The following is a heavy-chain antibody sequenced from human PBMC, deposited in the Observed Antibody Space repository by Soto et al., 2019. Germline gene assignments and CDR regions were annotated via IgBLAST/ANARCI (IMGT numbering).Heavy chain of an antibody. CDR3: AKALRYCSSTSCYEGYYYYMDV. J-gene: IGHJ6*03. Sequence: GGSLRLSCAASGFTFSSYAMSWVRQAPGKGLEWVSAISGSGGSTYYADSVKGRFTISRDNSKNTLYLQMNSLRAEDTAVYYCAKALRYCSSTSCYEGYYYYMDVWGKGTTVTVSS. V-gene: IGHV3-23*01. D-gene: IGHD2-2*01. CDR2: ISGSGGST. CDR1: GFTFSSYA.